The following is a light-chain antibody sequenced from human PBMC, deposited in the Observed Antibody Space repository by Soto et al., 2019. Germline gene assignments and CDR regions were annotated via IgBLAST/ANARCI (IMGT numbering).Light chain of an antibody. CDR2: GAS. CDR3: QQYGSSLWT. Sequence: EIVLTQSPGTLSLSPGERATLSCRASQSVSSSYLAWYQQKPGQAPRHLIYGASSRATGNPDRFSGSGSGTDFTLTISRLEPEDFAVYYCQQYGSSLWTFGQGTKVEIK. V-gene: IGKV3-20*01. J-gene: IGKJ1*01. CDR1: QSVSSSY.